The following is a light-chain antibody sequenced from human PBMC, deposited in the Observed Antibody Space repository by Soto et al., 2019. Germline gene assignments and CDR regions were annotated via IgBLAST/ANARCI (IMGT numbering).Light chain of an antibody. V-gene: IGKV3-20*01. CDR1: RSVSSSY. J-gene: IGKJ1*01. CDR2: GAS. Sequence: ETVLTQSPGTLSLSPGERATLFCRASRSVSSSYLAWYQQKPGQAPRLLIYGASSRATGIPDRFSGSGCGTDFTLTISRLEPEDFAVYYCQHYGSSPPSWTFGQGTKVEIK. CDR3: QHYGSSPPSWT.